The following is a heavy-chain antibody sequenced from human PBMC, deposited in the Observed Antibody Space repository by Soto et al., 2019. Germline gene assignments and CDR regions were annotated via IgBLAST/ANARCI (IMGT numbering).Heavy chain of an antibody. Sequence: QLQLQESGPGLVKPSETLSLTCTVSGGSISSSSYYWGWIRQPPGKGLEWIGSIYDSGSTYYNPSLKSRVTISVDTSKNQFSLKLSSVTAADTAVYYCARSGYCGGDCYIRVWGQGTLVTVSS. CDR1: GGSISSSSYY. D-gene: IGHD2-21*02. J-gene: IGHJ4*02. CDR2: IYDSGST. V-gene: IGHV4-39*01. CDR3: ARSGYCGGDCYIRV.